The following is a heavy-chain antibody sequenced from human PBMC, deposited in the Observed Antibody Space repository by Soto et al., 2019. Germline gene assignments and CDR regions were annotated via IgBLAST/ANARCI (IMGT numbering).Heavy chain of an antibody. CDR2: IYVADFDT. CDR1: GYSFTIHW. CDR3: ARATTWTTHPYHLDS. D-gene: IGHD1-1*01. Sequence: GESLKISCKGSGYSFTIHWIAWVRQMPGEGLEWMGIIYVADFDTRYSPSFQGQVTISADRSVSTAYLQWSSLKASDTAIYYCARATTWTTHPYHLDSWGQGTPVTVSS. V-gene: IGHV5-51*01. J-gene: IGHJ4*02.